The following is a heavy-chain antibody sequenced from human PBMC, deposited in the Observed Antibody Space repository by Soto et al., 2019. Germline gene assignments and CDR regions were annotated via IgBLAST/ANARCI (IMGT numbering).Heavy chain of an antibody. CDR2: LTRTVSST. Sequence: EVQLLESGGGVVQPGGSLRLSCAASGFFFSDYAMTWVRQAPGKVLEWVSALTRTVSSTYFADSVKGRITISSDNSKKTLSLHMESLRAEDTAIFYCAKAVECYIVSSFDDWGQGVLVTVSS. V-gene: IGHV3-23*01. CDR1: GFFFSDYA. D-gene: IGHD3-3*01. CDR3: AKAVECYIVSSFDD. J-gene: IGHJ4*02.